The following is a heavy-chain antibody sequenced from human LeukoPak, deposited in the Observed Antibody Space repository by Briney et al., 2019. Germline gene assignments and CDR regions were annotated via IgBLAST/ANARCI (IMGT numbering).Heavy chain of an antibody. J-gene: IGHJ4*02. CDR3: ARDERRCSGGSCYTNYFDY. CDR2: IYYSGST. CDR1: GGSISSGDYY. V-gene: IGHV4-30-4*01. D-gene: IGHD2-15*01. Sequence: SETLSLTCTVSGGSISSGDYYWSWIRQPPGKGLEWIGYIYYSGSTYYNPSLKSRVTISVDTSKNQFSLKLSFVTAADTAVYYCARDERRCSGGSCYTNYFDYWGQGTLVTVSS.